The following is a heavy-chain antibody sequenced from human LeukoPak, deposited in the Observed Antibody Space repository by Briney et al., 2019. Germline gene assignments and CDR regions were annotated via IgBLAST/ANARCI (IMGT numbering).Heavy chain of an antibody. J-gene: IGHJ4*02. V-gene: IGHV3-74*01. CDR3: ARALDYFGPGRIDY. D-gene: IGHD3-10*01. Sequence: GGSLRLSCAASGLTVSSNYMSWVRQTPEKGLEWVSYINSDGSSTNYADSVKGRFTISRDNAKNTVYLQMNSLRADDTAVYYCARALDYFGPGRIDYWGQGNLVTVSS. CDR1: GLTVSSNY. CDR2: INSDGSST.